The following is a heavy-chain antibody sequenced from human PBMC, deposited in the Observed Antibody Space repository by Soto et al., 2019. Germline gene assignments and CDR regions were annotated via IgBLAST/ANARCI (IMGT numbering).Heavy chain of an antibody. CDR2: INPSDSET. CDR1: GYSFTNYW. J-gene: IGHJ4*02. D-gene: IGHD5-12*01. Sequence: GESLKISCKGSGYSFTNYWIAWVRQMPGKGLEWMGIINPSDSETRYSRSFQGQVSISADKSISTAYLQWSSLKASDTAMYYCARGAGGYNYAYWGQGTLVTV. V-gene: IGHV5-51*01. CDR3: ARGAGGYNYAY.